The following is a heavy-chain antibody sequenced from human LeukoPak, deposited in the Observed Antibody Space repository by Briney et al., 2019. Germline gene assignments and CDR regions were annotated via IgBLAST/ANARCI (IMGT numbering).Heavy chain of an antibody. Sequence: PGGSLRLSCAASGFTITTNYMNWVSQAPGKGLEWVSVIYGDDETNYADSVKGRFTISRDNSKNTLYLQMNSLRADDTAVYYCAREAVMPVAPVKIGTSDRPLYEYYGLDVWGQGTTVTVS. V-gene: IGHV3-53*01. CDR3: AREAVMPVAPVKIGTSDRPLYEYYGLDV. D-gene: IGHD1/OR15-1a*01. J-gene: IGHJ6*02. CDR2: IYGDDET. CDR1: GFTITTNY.